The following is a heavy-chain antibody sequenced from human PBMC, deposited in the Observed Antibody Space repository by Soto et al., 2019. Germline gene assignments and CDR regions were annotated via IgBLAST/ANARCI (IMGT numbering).Heavy chain of an antibody. Sequence: GESLKISCKGSGYSFTSYWIGWVRQMPGKGLEWMGIIYPGDSDTRYSPSFQGQVTISADKSISTAYLQWSSLKASDTAMYYCARHWSSSSSDYYYGMDVWGQGTTVTVSS. J-gene: IGHJ6*02. D-gene: IGHD6-6*01. CDR1: GYSFTSYW. V-gene: IGHV5-51*01. CDR3: ARHWSSSSSDYYYGMDV. CDR2: IYPGDSDT.